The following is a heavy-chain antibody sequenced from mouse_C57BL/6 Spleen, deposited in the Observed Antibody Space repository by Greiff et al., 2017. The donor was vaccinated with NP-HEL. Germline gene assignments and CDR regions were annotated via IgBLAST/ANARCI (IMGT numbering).Heavy chain of an antibody. CDR2: INPNNGGT. Sequence: VQLQQSGPELVKPGASVKISCKASGYTFTDYYMNWVKQSHGKSLEWIGDINPNNGGTSYNQKFKGKATLTVDKSSSTAYMELRSLTSEDSAVYYCAGTTGRAYWGQGTLVTVSA. CDR1: GYTFTDYY. V-gene: IGHV1-26*01. D-gene: IGHD2-12*01. CDR3: AGTTGRAY. J-gene: IGHJ3*01.